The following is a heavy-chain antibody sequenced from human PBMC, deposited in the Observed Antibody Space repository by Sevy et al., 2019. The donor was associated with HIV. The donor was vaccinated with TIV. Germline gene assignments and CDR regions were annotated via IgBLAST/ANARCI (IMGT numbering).Heavy chain of an antibody. V-gene: IGHV3-23*01. D-gene: IGHD3-10*01. Sequence: GGSLRLSCAASGFTFSSYAMSWVRQAPGKGLEWVSAISGSGGSTYYADSVKGRFTISRDNSKNTLYLQMNSLRAEDTAVYYCAKDSYGSGSYYDVYYYYYGMDVLGQGTTGTGSS. J-gene: IGHJ6*02. CDR3: AKDSYGSGSYYDVYYYYYGMDV. CDR2: ISGSGGST. CDR1: GFTFSSYA.